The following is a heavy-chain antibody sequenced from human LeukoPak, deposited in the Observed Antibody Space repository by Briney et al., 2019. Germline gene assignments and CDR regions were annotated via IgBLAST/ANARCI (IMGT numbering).Heavy chain of an antibody. D-gene: IGHD4-17*01. CDR2: ISAYNGNT. CDR3: ARETPDYGDYVKAFDI. V-gene: IGHV1-18*01. CDR1: GYTFTSYG. Sequence: ASVKVSCKASGYTFTSYGISWVRQAPGQGLEWMGWISAYNGNTNYAQKLQGRVTMTTDTSTSTAYMELRSLRSDDTAVYYCARETPDYGDYVKAFDIWGQGTMVTVSS. J-gene: IGHJ3*02.